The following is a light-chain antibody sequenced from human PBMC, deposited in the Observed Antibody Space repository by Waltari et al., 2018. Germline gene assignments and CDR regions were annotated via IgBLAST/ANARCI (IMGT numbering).Light chain of an antibody. CDR3: CSFVGSRTSLYV. J-gene: IGLJ1*01. V-gene: IGLV2-23*02. CDR1: SSAVGSYTL. Sequence: QSALTQPASVSGSPGQSITISCPGTSSAVGSYTLVSWYKHHPGNARKLIIYEVTNRPSCVSNRFSGSKSGNTASLTISGLQAEDETDYYCCSFVGSRTSLYVFGTGTKVSVL. CDR2: EVT.